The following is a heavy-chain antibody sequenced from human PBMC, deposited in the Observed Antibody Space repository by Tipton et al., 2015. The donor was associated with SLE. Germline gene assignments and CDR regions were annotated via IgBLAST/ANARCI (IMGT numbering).Heavy chain of an antibody. CDR3: TKGPVSTGIMDY. Sequence: SLRLSCAASGFTFSSYAMSWVRQAPGKGLEWVSATSSTGDITYFADSVKGRFTASRDNSKNTLYLQMNSLRAEDTAVYYCTKGPVSTGIMDYWGQGTLVTVSS. CDR2: TSSTGDIT. J-gene: IGHJ4*02. D-gene: IGHD5/OR15-5a*01. V-gene: IGHV3-23*01. CDR1: GFTFSSYA.